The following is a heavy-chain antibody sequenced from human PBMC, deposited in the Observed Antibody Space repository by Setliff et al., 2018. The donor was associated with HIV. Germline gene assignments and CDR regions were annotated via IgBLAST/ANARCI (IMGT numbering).Heavy chain of an antibody. J-gene: IGHJ6*02. CDR2: IYYSGST. D-gene: IGHD3-22*01. V-gene: IGHV4-39*07. CDR1: GGSFSSDSYY. Sequence: TSETLSLTCSVSGGSFSSDSYYWGWIRQFPGKGLEWIGSIYYSGSTYYHPSLKSRVTISVDTSKNQFSLKLSSVTAADTAAYYCARGALIGYGWSYFGMDVWGQGTTVTVSS. CDR3: ARGALIGYGWSYFGMDV.